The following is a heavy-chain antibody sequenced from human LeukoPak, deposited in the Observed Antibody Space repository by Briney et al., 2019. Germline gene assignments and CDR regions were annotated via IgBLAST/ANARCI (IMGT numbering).Heavy chain of an antibody. CDR3: AKDGTGCGGDCYSDY. D-gene: IGHD2-21*02. Sequence: GGSLRLSWAASGFTFDTYGMSWVRQAPGKGLEWVSSISSNSANTYYADSVKGRFTISRDNSKNTLYLQMNSLRAEDTAVYYCAKDGTGCGGDCYSDYWGQGTQVTVSS. J-gene: IGHJ4*02. V-gene: IGHV3-23*01. CDR1: GFTFDTYG. CDR2: ISSNSANT.